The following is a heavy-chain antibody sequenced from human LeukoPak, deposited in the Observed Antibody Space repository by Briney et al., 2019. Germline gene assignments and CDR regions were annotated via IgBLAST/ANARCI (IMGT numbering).Heavy chain of an antibody. V-gene: IGHV1-69*05. Sequence: ASVKVSCKASGDTFSTNAISWVRQAPGQGLEWMGGLIPLFGSAHYAQKLRGRVTITTDESTSTTYMVLSGLTSDDTAVYYCARGGGPYESTGFFAGPFDYWGQGTLVTVSS. D-gene: IGHD6-19*01. J-gene: IGHJ4*02. CDR2: LIPLFGSA. CDR3: ARGGGPYESTGFFAGPFDY. CDR1: GDTFSTNA.